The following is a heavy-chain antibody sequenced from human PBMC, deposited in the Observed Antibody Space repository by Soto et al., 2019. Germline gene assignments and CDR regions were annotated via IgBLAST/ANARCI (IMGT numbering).Heavy chain of an antibody. Sequence: QVQLQQWGAGLLKPSETLSLTCAVYGGSFSGYYWTWIRQPPGTGLEWIGEINHSGSTNYNPSLKSRDTISVNTSNNQFSLRLPSVTAADTAVYYCARDKITGHFDYWGQGTLVTVSS. CDR1: GGSFSGYY. CDR2: INHSGST. V-gene: IGHV4-34*01. J-gene: IGHJ4*02. D-gene: IGHD2-8*02. CDR3: ARDKITGHFDY.